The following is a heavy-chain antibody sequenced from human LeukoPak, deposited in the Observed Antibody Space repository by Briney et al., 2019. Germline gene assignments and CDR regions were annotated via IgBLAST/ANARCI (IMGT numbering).Heavy chain of an antibody. Sequence: PGGSLRLSCAASGFNLNIYSMNWVRQAPGKGLEWISYITSDIRTIYYADSVRGRFIISRDNAKGSVYLELNNLRADDTALYYCARSTEWYADYWGQGTLVTVSS. J-gene: IGHJ4*02. CDR2: ITSDIRTI. V-gene: IGHV3-48*01. D-gene: IGHD3-3*01. CDR1: GFNLNIYS. CDR3: ARSTEWYADY.